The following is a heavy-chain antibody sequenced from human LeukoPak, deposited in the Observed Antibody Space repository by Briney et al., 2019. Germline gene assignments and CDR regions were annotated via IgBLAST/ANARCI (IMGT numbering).Heavy chain of an antibody. Sequence: ASVKVSCKASGYTFTGYYMHWVRQAPGQGLEWMGWINPNSGGTNYAQKFQGWVTMTRDTSISTAYMELSRLRSDDTAVYYCARERDIVASYYFDYWGQVTLVTVSS. D-gene: IGHD5-12*01. CDR3: ARERDIVASYYFDY. CDR2: INPNSGGT. CDR1: GYTFTGYY. J-gene: IGHJ4*02. V-gene: IGHV1-2*04.